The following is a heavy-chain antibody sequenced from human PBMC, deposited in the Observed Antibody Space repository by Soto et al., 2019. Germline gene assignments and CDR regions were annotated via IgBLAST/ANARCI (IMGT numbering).Heavy chain of an antibody. V-gene: IGHV1-69*02. CDR1: GCTFSSYT. Sequence: QVQLVQSGAEVKKPGSSVKVSCKASGCTFSSYTISWARQAPGQGLEWMGRIIPILGIANYAQKFQGRVTMSPDKSTHTAYMELNSLGSQDTGRHDCTRYRHGSYGGKSGLLLDYWGQGTLVTVSS. CDR3: TRYRHGSYGGKSGLLLDY. CDR2: IIPILGIA. D-gene: IGHD1-26*01. J-gene: IGHJ4*02.